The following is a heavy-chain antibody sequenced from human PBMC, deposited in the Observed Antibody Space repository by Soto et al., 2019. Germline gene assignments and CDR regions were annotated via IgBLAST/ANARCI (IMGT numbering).Heavy chain of an antibody. D-gene: IGHD6-19*01. CDR2: IWYDGSNK. CDR1: GFTCSSYG. Sequence: QVQLVESGGGVVQPGRSLRLSCAASGFTCSSYGMHRVRQAPGKGLEWVAVIWYDGSNKYYADSVKGRFTISRDNSKNTLYLQVNSLRAEDTAVYYGARDRYSSGWYNLDYWGQGTLVTVSS. V-gene: IGHV3-33*01. CDR3: ARDRYSSGWYNLDY. J-gene: IGHJ4*02.